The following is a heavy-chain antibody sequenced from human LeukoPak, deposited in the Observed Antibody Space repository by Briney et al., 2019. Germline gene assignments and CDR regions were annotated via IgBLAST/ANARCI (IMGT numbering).Heavy chain of an antibody. D-gene: IGHD6-6*01. CDR1: GFTFSSYA. J-gene: IGHJ4*02. CDR3: ARVRPALYYFDY. Sequence: GGSLRLPCAASGFTFSSYAMSWVRQAPGKGLEWVSAISGSGGSTYYADSVKGRFTISRDNSKNTLYLQMNSLRAEDTAVYYCARVRPALYYFDYWGQGTLVTVSS. V-gene: IGHV3-23*01. CDR2: ISGSGGST.